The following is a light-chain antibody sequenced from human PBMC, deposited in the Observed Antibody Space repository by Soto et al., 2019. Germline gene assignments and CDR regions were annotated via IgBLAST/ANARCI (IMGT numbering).Light chain of an antibody. CDR1: SSDVGGYNY. Sequence: QSALTQPPSASGSPGQSVTISCTGTSSDVGGYNYVSWYQQHPGKAPKLMIYEVSKRPSGVPDRFSGSKSGNTASLTVSGLQPEYEAEYYCSSYAGSNKSVFGTGTKLTVL. CDR3: SSYAGSNKSV. CDR2: EVS. V-gene: IGLV2-8*01. J-gene: IGLJ1*01.